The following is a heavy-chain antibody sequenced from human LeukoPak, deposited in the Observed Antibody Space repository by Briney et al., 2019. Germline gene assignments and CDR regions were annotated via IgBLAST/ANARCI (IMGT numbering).Heavy chain of an antibody. D-gene: IGHD6-13*01. V-gene: IGHV1-18*01. CDR3: ARDRVRQELVQFFYYGMDV. CDR1: GYTFTHYG. J-gene: IGHJ6*02. Sequence: ASVKVSCKASGYTFTHYGINWVRQAPGQGLEWMGWISAYNGNTKSEQKLQGRVTMTTDTSTSTAYMELRSLGSDDTAVYFCARDRVRQELVQFFYYGMDVWGQGTTVTVSS. CDR2: ISAYNGNT.